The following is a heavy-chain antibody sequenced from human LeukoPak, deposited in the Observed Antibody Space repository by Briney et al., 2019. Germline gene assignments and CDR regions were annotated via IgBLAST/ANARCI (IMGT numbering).Heavy chain of an antibody. CDR2: IIPIFGTA. Sequence: SVKVSCKASGGTFSSYAISWVRQAPGQGLEWMGGIIPIFGTANYAQKFQGRVMITADKSTSTAYMELSSLRSEDTAVYYCAREAGYSYGTFDYWGQGTLVTVSS. D-gene: IGHD5-18*01. V-gene: IGHV1-69*06. CDR1: GGTFSSYA. J-gene: IGHJ4*02. CDR3: AREAGYSYGTFDY.